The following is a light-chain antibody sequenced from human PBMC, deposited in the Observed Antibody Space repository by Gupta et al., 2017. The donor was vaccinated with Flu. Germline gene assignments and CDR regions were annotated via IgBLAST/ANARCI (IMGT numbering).Light chain of an antibody. CDR2: DVN. J-gene: IGLJ3*02. V-gene: IGLV2-11*01. CDR3: CSYAGTYTWV. CDR1: SSDVGGYNY. Sequence: QSALTQPRSVSGSPGQSVTISCTGTSSDVGGYNYVSWYQQHPGKAPKLMIYDVNKRPAGAPDRFSGSSSGNTASLTXSXLQAEDXADYYCCSYAGTYTWVFGGGTKLTVL.